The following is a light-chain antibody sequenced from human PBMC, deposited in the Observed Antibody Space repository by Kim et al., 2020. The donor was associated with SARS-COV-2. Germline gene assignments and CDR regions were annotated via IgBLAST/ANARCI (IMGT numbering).Light chain of an antibody. CDR3: QVWDSTAAV. CDR1: NIGNKN. Sequence: SYELTQPLSLSVALGQTARITCGGNNIGNKNVYWYQQKPGQAPVLLIYRDRNRPSGIPERFSGSNSGNTATLTISGAQVGDEADYYCQVWDSTAAVVGGGTQLTVL. J-gene: IGLJ3*02. V-gene: IGLV3-9*01. CDR2: RDR.